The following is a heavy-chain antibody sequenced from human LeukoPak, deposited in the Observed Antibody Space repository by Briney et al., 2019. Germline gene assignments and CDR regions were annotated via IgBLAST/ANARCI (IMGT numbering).Heavy chain of an antibody. J-gene: IGHJ5*02. Sequence: SETLSLTCTVSGGSISSYCWSWIRQPPGKGLEWIGYIYYSGSTNYNPSLKSRVTISVDTSKNQFSLKLSSVTAADTAVYYCARLSDFGDWFDPWGQGTLVTVSS. D-gene: IGHD3-3*01. V-gene: IGHV4-59*08. CDR1: GGSISSYC. CDR3: ARLSDFGDWFDP. CDR2: IYYSGST.